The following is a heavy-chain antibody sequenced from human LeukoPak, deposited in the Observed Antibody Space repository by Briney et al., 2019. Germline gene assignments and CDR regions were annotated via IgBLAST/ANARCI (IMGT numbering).Heavy chain of an antibody. D-gene: IGHD2-2*01. Sequence: SETLSLTCTVSGGSISSSSYYWGWIRQPPGKGLEWIGSIYYSGSTYYNPSLKSRVTISVDTSKNQFSLKLSSVTAADTAVYYCARRGKSQNCSSTSCYKSGGENAFDIWGQGTMVTVSS. V-gene: IGHV4-39*01. CDR2: IYYSGST. CDR3: ARRGKSQNCSSTSCYKSGGENAFDI. CDR1: GGSISSSSYY. J-gene: IGHJ3*02.